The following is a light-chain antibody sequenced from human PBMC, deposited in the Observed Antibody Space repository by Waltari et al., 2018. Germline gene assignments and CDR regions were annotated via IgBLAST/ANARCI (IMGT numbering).Light chain of an antibody. Sequence: QSALTQPPSASGSPGQSVTISCTGTSSDVGGYNYVSWYQQHPGKAPKLMIYEVSKRPSGVPVRCSGSKSGNTASLTVSGLQAEDEAEYYCSSYAGSNNVVFGGGTKLTVL. CDR1: SSDVGGYNY. CDR2: EVS. CDR3: SSYAGSNNVV. V-gene: IGLV2-8*01. J-gene: IGLJ2*01.